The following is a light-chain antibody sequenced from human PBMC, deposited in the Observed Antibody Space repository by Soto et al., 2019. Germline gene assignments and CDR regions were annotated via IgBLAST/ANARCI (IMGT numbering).Light chain of an antibody. Sequence: QSALTQPPSVSGSPGQSVTISCTGTSTDFVSYNRVSWYQQPPGTAPKLIIYEASNRPSGVPDRFSGSKSGNTASLTISGLQAADEADYYCQSYDISLSGGVFGGGTKLTVL. J-gene: IGLJ3*02. CDR1: STDFVSYNR. V-gene: IGLV2-18*02. CDR2: EAS. CDR3: QSYDISLSGGV.